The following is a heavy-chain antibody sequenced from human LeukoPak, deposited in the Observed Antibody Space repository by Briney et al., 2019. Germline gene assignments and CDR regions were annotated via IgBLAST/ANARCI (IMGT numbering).Heavy chain of an antibody. J-gene: IGHJ4*02. D-gene: IGHD6-13*01. CDR1: GYSFTTYG. CDR2: MNPNSGNT. CDR3: ARASSSWYTL. Sequence: ASVKVSCKASGYSFTTYGFSWVRQATGQGLEWMGWMNPNSGNTGYAQKFQGRVTMTRNTSISTAYMELSSLRSEDTAVYYCARASSSWYTLWGQGTLVTVSS. V-gene: IGHV1-8*02.